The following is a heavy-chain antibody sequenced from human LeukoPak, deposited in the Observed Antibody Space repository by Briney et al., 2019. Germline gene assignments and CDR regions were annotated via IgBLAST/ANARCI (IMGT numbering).Heavy chain of an antibody. CDR1: GFTFTLYG. D-gene: IGHD3-3*01. CDR2: IWYDGSNN. J-gene: IGHJ4*02. Sequence: GGSLRLSCAASGFTFTLYGMHWVRQAPGMGLEWVAVIWYDGSNNYYADSVKGRFTISRDTSKNTLYLQMNSLRAEDTAVYYCARGGYDLWSGYRIGYWGQGTLVTVSS. V-gene: IGHV3-33*01. CDR3: ARGGYDLWSGYRIGY.